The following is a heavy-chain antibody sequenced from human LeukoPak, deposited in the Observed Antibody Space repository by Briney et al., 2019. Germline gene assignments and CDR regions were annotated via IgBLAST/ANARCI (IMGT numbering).Heavy chain of an antibody. J-gene: IGHJ3*02. CDR2: IYYSGGT. CDR3: ARGDYDILTGPSSDAFDI. D-gene: IGHD3-9*01. V-gene: IGHV4-39*07. CDR1: GGSISSSSYY. Sequence: PSETLSLTCTVSGGSISSSSYYWGWIRQPPGKGLKWIGSIYYSGGTYYNPSLKNRVTISVDTPKNQFSLKLRSVTAADTAVYYCARGDYDILTGPSSDAFDIWGQGTMVTVSS.